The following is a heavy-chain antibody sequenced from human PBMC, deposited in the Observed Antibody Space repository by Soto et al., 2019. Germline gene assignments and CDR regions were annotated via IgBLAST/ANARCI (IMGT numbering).Heavy chain of an antibody. CDR2: IIPIFGTA. CDR1: GGTFSSYA. D-gene: IGHD5-18*01. J-gene: IGHJ6*02. CDR3: ARGVPRGYSYGFNYYYYGMDV. V-gene: IGHV1-69*13. Sequence: SVKVSCKASGGTFSSYAISWVRQAPGQGLEWMGGIIPIFGTANYAQKFQGRVAITADESTSTAYMELSSLRSEDTAVYYCARGVPRGYSYGFNYYYYGMDVWGQGTTVTVSS.